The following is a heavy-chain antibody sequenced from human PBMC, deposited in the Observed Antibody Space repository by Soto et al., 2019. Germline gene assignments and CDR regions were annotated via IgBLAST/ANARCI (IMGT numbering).Heavy chain of an antibody. V-gene: IGHV1-18*01. CDR2: ISAHNGNT. CDR1: GYTFTRYG. J-gene: IGHJ4*02. Sequence: QVDLVQSGAEVKKPGASVKVSCKCSGYTFTRYGITWVRQAPGQGLEWMGWISAHNGNTDYAQKVQGRVTVTRDTSTSTAYRELRSLRSDDTAVYYCARGRYGDYWGQGVLVTVSS. CDR3: ARGRYGDY. D-gene: IGHD1-1*01.